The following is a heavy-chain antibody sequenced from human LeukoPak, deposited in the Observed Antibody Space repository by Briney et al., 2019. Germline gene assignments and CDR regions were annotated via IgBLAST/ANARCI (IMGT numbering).Heavy chain of an antibody. Sequence: ASVKVSCKASGYTFTSYGISWVRRAPGQGLEWMGWISAYNGNTNYAQKLQGRVTMTTDTSTSTAYMELRSLRSDDTAVYYCARFETTSYYYGSGSYYRYWGQGTLVTVSS. CDR1: GYTFTSYG. D-gene: IGHD3-10*01. CDR2: ISAYNGNT. CDR3: ARFETTSYYYGSGSYYRY. J-gene: IGHJ4*02. V-gene: IGHV1-18*01.